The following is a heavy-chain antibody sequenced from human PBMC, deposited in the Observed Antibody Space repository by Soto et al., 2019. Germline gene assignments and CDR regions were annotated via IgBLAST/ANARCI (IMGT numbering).Heavy chain of an antibody. CDR1: GGSISSGDYY. Sequence: PSETLSLTCTVSGGSISSGDYYWSWIRQPPGKGLEWIGYIYYSGGTYYNPSLKSRVTISVDTSKNQFSLKLSSVTAADTAVYYCARVERVTIFGVVIIRGFDYWGQGTLVTVS. CDR2: IYYSGGT. V-gene: IGHV4-30-4*01. D-gene: IGHD3-3*01. CDR3: ARVERVTIFGVVIIRGFDY. J-gene: IGHJ4*02.